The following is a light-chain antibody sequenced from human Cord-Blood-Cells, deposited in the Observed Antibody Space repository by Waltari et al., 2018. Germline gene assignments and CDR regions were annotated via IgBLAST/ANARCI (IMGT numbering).Light chain of an antibody. CDR1: QSVSSSY. CDR3: QQYGSSFT. Sequence: EIVLTQSPGTLSLSPGESATLSCRASQSVSSSYLAWDQQKPGQAPRLLIYGASSRATGIPDRFSGSGSGTDFTLTISRLEPEDFAVYYCQQYGSSFTFGPGTKVDIK. J-gene: IGKJ3*01. CDR2: GAS. V-gene: IGKV3-20*01.